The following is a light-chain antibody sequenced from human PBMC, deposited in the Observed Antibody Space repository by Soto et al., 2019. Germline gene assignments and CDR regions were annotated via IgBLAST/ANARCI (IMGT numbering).Light chain of an antibody. Sequence: QSVLTQPPSASGTPGQTVTITCSGSNSNIGSNSVNWFQHLPGAVPKLLIFSNNQRPSGVPDRFSGSKSGTSASPAISGLQTEDESDYYCSAWDDSLVVVFGGGTKVTVL. CDR2: SNN. J-gene: IGLJ2*01. CDR1: NSNIGSNS. V-gene: IGLV1-44*01. CDR3: SAWDDSLVVV.